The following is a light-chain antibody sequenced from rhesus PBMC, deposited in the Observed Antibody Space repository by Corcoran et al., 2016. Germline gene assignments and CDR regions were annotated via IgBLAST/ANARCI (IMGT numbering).Light chain of an antibody. J-gene: IGKJ1*01. V-gene: IGKV2-78*01. CDR2: LVP. CDR3: MQTLQTPET. CDR1: QSLRDRDRYTH. Sequence: EIMLTQTPLSLPVTPGEPATIPCRSSQSLRDRDRYTHLPWYLQKPGHSPQLLISLVPNRASGVPDRFSGRGSGNDFTLRISRVEAEDVGTYYCMQTLQTPETFGHGTKVEIK.